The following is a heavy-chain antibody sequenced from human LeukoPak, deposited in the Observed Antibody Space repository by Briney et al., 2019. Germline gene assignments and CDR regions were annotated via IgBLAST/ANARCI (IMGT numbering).Heavy chain of an antibody. V-gene: IGHV1-69*05. CDR2: IIPIFGTA. J-gene: IGHJ4*02. Sequence: ASVKVSCKASGGTFSSCAISWVRQAPGQGLEWMGGIIPIFGTANYAQKFQGRVTITTDESTSTAYMELSSLRSEDTAVYYCASQGSRDGYNYPLFRWGQGTLVTVSS. CDR3: ASQGSRDGYNYPLFR. CDR1: GGTFSSCA. D-gene: IGHD5-24*01.